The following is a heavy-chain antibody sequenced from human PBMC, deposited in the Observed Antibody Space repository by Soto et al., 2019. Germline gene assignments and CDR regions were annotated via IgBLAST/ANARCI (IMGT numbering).Heavy chain of an antibody. D-gene: IGHD3-9*01. J-gene: IGHJ6*04. Sequence: EAPASVKVSCKASGYTFTSYGISWVRQAPGQGLEWMGWISAYNGNTNYAQKLQGRVTMTTDTSTSTAYMELRSLRSDDTAVYYCARNYDILTGEEHYYRMDVWGKGTTVPVSS. CDR2: ISAYNGNT. V-gene: IGHV1-18*01. CDR3: ARNYDILTGEEHYYRMDV. CDR1: GYTFTSYG.